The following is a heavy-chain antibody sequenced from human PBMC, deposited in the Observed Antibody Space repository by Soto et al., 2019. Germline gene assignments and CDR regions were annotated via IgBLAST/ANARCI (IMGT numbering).Heavy chain of an antibody. Sequence: GESLKISCKGSGYSFTSYRISWVRQMPGKGLEWMGRIDPSDSYTNYSPSFQGHVTISADKSISTAYLQWSSLKASDTAMYYCARRQWLSTYYYYGMDVWGQGTTVTV. J-gene: IGHJ6*02. CDR1: GYSFTSYR. D-gene: IGHD6-19*01. CDR3: ARRQWLSTYYYYGMDV. V-gene: IGHV5-10-1*01. CDR2: IDPSDSYT.